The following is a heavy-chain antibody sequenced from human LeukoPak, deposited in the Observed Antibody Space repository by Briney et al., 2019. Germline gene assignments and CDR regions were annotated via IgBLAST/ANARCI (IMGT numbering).Heavy chain of an antibody. Sequence: SETLSLTCTVSGGSISGSSYYWGWIRQPPGKGLEWIGSIYYSGSTYYNPSLKSRVTISVDTSKNQFSLKLSSVTAADTAVYYCARTYYDILTGHSPHFDYWGQGTLVTVSS. CDR1: GGSISGSSYY. CDR3: ARTYYDILTGHSPHFDY. CDR2: IYYSGST. V-gene: IGHV4-39*01. D-gene: IGHD3-9*01. J-gene: IGHJ4*02.